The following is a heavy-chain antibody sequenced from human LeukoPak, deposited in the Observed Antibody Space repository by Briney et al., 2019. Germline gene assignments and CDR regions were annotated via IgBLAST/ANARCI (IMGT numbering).Heavy chain of an antibody. D-gene: IGHD3-3*01. Sequence: SETLSLTCTVSGGSISSGDYYWSWIRQPPGKGLEWIGYIYYSGSTYYNPSLKSRVTISVDTSKNQFSLKLSPVTAADTAVYYCARESPVTISGVDTFGFYYYYMDVWGKGTTVTVSS. CDR2: IYYSGST. V-gene: IGHV4-30-4*08. CDR1: GGSISSGDYY. CDR3: ARESPVTISGVDTFGFYYYYMDV. J-gene: IGHJ6*03.